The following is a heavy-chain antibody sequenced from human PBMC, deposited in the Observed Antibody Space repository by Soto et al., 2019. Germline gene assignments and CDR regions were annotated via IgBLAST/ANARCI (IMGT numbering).Heavy chain of an antibody. CDR1: GFTFSSYA. D-gene: IGHD2-2*01. CDR2: ISGSGGST. J-gene: IGHJ4*02. CDR3: AKDKNVVVPAAIYDY. Sequence: GGSLRLSCAASGFTFSSYAMSWVRQAPGKGLEWVSAISGSGGSTYYADSGKGRFTISRDNSKNTLYLQMNSLRAEDTAVYYCAKDKNVVVPAAIYDYWGQGTLVTVSS. V-gene: IGHV3-23*01.